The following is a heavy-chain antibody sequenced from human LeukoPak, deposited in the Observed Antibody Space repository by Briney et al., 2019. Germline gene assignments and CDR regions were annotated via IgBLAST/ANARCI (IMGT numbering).Heavy chain of an antibody. CDR1: GYSLTSYS. CDR2: IYPGDSDT. Sequence: GESLKISCKGAGYSLTSYSIGWVRQMPGKGLEWMGIIYPGDSDTRYSPSFQGQVTISADKSASTASLQWSSLRASDTAMYYCARLVGSEKTFDYWGQGTMVTVSS. D-gene: IGHD2-15*01. V-gene: IGHV5-51*01. J-gene: IGHJ4*02. CDR3: ARLVGSEKTFDY.